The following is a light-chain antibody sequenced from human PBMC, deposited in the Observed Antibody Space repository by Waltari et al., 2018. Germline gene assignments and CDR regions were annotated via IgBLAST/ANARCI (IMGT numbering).Light chain of an antibody. V-gene: IGLV8-61*01. CDR3: ILYMGGGVSL. J-gene: IGLJ3*02. Sequence: QTVVTQEPSLSVSPGGTVTLTCGFDSGSVSTTFYPGWYQQTPGQAPRTLIYNTNIRSSGVPHRFSGSILGNKAALTITGAQADDESDYYCILYMGGGVSLFGGGTKVTVL. CDR2: NTN. CDR1: SGSVSTTFY.